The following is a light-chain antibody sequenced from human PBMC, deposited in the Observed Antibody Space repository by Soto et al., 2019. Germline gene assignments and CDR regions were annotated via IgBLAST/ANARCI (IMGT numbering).Light chain of an antibody. CDR3: QQYNNWPRT. CDR1: QSVSSN. V-gene: IGKV3-15*01. CDR2: GAS. Sequence: EIVMTQSPATLSVSPGERATLSCRASQSVSSNLAWYQQKPGQAPRLLIYGASTRATGIPARFSGSGSGTVFTPTISSLQSEDSAVYYCQQYNNWPRTFGQGTKVEIK. J-gene: IGKJ1*01.